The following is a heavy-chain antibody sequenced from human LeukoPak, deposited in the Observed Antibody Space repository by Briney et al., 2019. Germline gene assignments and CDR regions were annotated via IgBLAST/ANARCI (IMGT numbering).Heavy chain of an antibody. CDR3: ARDMYDDYGMDV. CDR1: GFTFSSYN. J-gene: IGHJ6*02. CDR2: ISSSSSYI. V-gene: IGHV3-21*01. D-gene: IGHD3-3*01. Sequence: GGSLRLSCAASGFTFSSYNMNWVRQAPGKGLEWVSSISSSSSYIYYADSLKGRFTISRDNAKNSLYLQLNSLRAEDTAVYYCARDMYDDYGMDVWGQGTTVTVSS.